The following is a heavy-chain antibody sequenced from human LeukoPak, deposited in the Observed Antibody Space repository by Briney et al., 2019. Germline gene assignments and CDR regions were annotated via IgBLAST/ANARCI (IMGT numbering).Heavy chain of an antibody. CDR3: ARGEPFDY. CDR2: ITTSDGNT. CDR1: GFTFSSYT. V-gene: IGHV3-23*01. D-gene: IGHD1-14*01. J-gene: IGHJ4*02. Sequence: GGSLRLSCAASGFTFSSYTMSWVRQAPGKGLEWVSTITTSDGNTYYADSVKGRFTVSRDNSKNTLYLQMNSLRADDTAVYYCARGEPFDYWGQGTLVTVSS.